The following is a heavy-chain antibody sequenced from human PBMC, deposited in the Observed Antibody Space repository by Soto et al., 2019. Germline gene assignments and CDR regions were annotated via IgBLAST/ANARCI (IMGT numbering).Heavy chain of an antibody. Sequence: SVKVSCKASGYTFTSYDINWVRQATGQGLEWMGWMNPNSGNTGYAQKFQGRVTMTRNTSISTAYMELSSLRSEDTAVYYCARGAWPPCLIGYWSGGSCYPGYDYYGMDVWGQGTTVTISS. J-gene: IGHJ6*02. V-gene: IGHV1-8*01. D-gene: IGHD2-15*01. CDR2: MNPNSGNT. CDR1: GYTFTSYD. CDR3: ARGAWPPCLIGYWSGGSCYPGYDYYGMDV.